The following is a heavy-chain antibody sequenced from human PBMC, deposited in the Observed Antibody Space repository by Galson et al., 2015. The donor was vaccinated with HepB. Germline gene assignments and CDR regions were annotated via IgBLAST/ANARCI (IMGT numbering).Heavy chain of an antibody. V-gene: IGHV3-23*01. CDR1: GFTFSNYA. CDR2: ISGSGGTT. J-gene: IGHJ1*01. Sequence: SLRLSCAASGFTFSNYALSWVRQAPEKGLEWVSEISGSGGTTYYAVSVKGRFTISRDNSNNTLYLQMNSLRAEDTAVYYCAKDKGDVWGGFHHWGQGTLVTVSA. CDR3: AKDKGDVWGGFHH. D-gene: IGHD3-3*01.